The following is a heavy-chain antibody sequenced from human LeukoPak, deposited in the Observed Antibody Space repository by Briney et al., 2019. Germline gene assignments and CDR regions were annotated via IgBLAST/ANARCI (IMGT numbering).Heavy chain of an antibody. V-gene: IGHV3-23*01. CDR2: ISGSGGST. J-gene: IGHJ4*02. Sequence: PGGSLRLSCAASGFTVSSNYMSWVRQAPGKGLEWVSAISGSGGSTYYADSVKGRFTISRDNSKNTLYLQMNSLRAEDTAVYYCAKDTSLDGWYYYDSRGAYYFDYWGQGTLVTVSS. CDR1: GFTVSSNY. CDR3: AKDTSLDGWYYYDSRGAYYFDY. D-gene: IGHD3-22*01.